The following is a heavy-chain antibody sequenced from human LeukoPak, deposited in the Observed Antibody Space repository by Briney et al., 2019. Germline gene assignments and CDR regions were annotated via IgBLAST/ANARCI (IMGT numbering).Heavy chain of an antibody. J-gene: IGHJ5*02. V-gene: IGHV4-34*01. CDR2: INHSGRT. Sequence: TSETLSLTCTVYGGSLSGYYRSWIRQSPGKGLEWIGEINHSGRTNYNPSLKSRVTISVDTSKNQFSLRLSSVTAADTAIYYCTRNNWFDPWGQGTLVTVSS. CDR3: TRNNWFDP. CDR1: GGSLSGYY.